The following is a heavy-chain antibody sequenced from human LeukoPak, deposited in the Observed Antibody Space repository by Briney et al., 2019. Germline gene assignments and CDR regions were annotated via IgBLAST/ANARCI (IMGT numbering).Heavy chain of an antibody. CDR1: GYTFTDDY. CDR2: INPDSGFT. D-gene: IGHD1-1*01. V-gene: IGHV1-2*02. CDR3: APTPEAYTSNWNV. J-gene: IGHJ4*02. Sequence: ASVKVSCKTSGYTFTDDYMHWVRQAPGQGLEFMGWINPDSGFTNYAQKFQGRVTMTRDTSISTAYLEVRRLRSDDTAVYYCAPTPEAYTSNWNVWGQGTLVTVS.